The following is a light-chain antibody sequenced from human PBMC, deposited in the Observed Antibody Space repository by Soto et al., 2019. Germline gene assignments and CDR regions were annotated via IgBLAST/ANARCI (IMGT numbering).Light chain of an antibody. CDR2: EGN. V-gene: IGLV2-23*01. CDR1: ISDVGRYNL. CDR3: CSYAGGYTWV. Sequence: QSVLTQPASVSGSPGQSITVSCTGTISDVGRYNLVSWYQQHPGKAPKLMIYEGNKRPSGVPNRFSGSKSGNTASLTISGLQAEDEADYYCCSYAGGYTWVFGGGTKLTVL. J-gene: IGLJ2*01.